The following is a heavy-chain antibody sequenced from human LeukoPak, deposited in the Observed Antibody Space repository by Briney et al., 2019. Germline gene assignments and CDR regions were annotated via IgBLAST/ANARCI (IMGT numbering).Heavy chain of an antibody. CDR1: GYSFNSYW. CDR3: ARVPGIVATIERYFDY. CDR2: IYPGDSDT. D-gene: IGHD5-12*01. J-gene: IGHJ4*02. V-gene: IGHV5-51*07. Sequence: GESLKISCKGSGYSFNSYWIGWVHQMPGKGREWMGIIYPGDSDTRYSPSFQGQVTISADKSISTAYLQWSSLKASDTAMYYCARVPGIVATIERYFDYWGQGTLVTVSS.